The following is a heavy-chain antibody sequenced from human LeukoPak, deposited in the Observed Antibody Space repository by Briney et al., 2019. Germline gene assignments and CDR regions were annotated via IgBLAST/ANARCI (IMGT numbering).Heavy chain of an antibody. CDR2: IYYSGST. J-gene: IGHJ6*02. CDR3: ARHRPQYYDILTGEYDYNGMDD. V-gene: IGHV4-30-4*01. Sequence: PSETLCLTCTVSGGSISSGDYYWSWIRQPPGKGLEWIGYIYYSGSTYYNPSLKSRVTISVDTSKNQFSLKLSSVTAADTAVYYCARHRPQYYDILTGEYDYNGMDDWSQGTTV. D-gene: IGHD3-9*01. CDR1: GGSISSGDYY.